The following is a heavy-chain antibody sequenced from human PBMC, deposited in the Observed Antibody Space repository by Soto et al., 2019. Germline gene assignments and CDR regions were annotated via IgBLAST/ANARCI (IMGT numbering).Heavy chain of an antibody. D-gene: IGHD5-12*01. Sequence: QVQLVQSGAEVKKPGASVKVSCKASGYTFTSYAMHWVRQAPGQRLEWMGWINAGNGNTKYSQKFQGRVTITRDTAASTAYMELSLLSSEYTAVYYCARGVGLYSGYDYWGQGTLVTVSS. V-gene: IGHV1-3*01. J-gene: IGHJ4*02. CDR2: INAGNGNT. CDR3: ARGVGLYSGYDY. CDR1: GYTFTSYA.